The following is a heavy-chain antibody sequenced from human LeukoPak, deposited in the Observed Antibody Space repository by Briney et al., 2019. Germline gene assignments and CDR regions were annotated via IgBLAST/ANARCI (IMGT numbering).Heavy chain of an antibody. V-gene: IGHV3-23*01. Sequence: GGSLRLSCAASGFTFSSYAMYWVRQAPGKGLEWVSGIFGSGGSTHYADSVKGRFTISRDNSKNTAYLAMNSLRAEDTAVYYCAKTTTVYSSGRFPGWPVDYWGQGTLVTVSS. CDR1: GFTFSSYA. D-gene: IGHD6-19*01. CDR2: IFGSGGST. J-gene: IGHJ4*02. CDR3: AKTTTVYSSGRFPGWPVDY.